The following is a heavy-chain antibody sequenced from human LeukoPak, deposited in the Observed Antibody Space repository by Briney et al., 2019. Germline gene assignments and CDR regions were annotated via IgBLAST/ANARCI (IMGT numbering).Heavy chain of an antibody. D-gene: IGHD3-22*01. V-gene: IGHV3-23*01. CDR1: GFTFSSYA. Sequence: GGSLRLSCAASGFTFSSYAMSWVRQAPGKGLEWVSAISGSGGSTYYADSVKGRFTISRDNSKNTLYLQMNSLRAEDTAVYYCAKDLRSYYYDSSGYRVSDDAFDIWGQGTMVTVSS. CDR3: AKDLRSYYYDSSGYRVSDDAFDI. J-gene: IGHJ3*02. CDR2: ISGSGGST.